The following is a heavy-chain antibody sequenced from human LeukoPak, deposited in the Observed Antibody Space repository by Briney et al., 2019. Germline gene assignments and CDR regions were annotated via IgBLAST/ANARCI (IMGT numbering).Heavy chain of an antibody. Sequence: SVKVSCKASGGNFSSYANSWVRQAPGQGLEWMGRIIPILGIANYAQKFQGRVTITADKSTSTAYTELSSLRSVETAVYYCASGAVCSSTSCYRSNYYGMYVWGQGTTVTVSS. J-gene: IGHJ6*02. CDR3: ASGAVCSSTSCYRSNYYGMYV. CDR1: GGNFSSYA. V-gene: IGHV1-69*04. D-gene: IGHD2-2*02. CDR2: IIPILGIA.